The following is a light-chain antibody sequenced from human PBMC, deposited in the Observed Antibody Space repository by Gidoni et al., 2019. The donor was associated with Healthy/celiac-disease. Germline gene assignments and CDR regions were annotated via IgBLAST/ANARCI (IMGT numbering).Light chain of an antibody. Sequence: QSALTQPASVSGSPGQSSTISCTGTSSDVGGYNYVSWYPQHPGKAPKLMIYDVSNRPSGVSNRFSGSKSGNTASLTISGLQAEDEADYYCSSYTSSSTYVFGTGTKVTVL. V-gene: IGLV2-14*03. J-gene: IGLJ1*01. CDR1: SSDVGGYNY. CDR2: DVS. CDR3: SSYTSSSTYV.